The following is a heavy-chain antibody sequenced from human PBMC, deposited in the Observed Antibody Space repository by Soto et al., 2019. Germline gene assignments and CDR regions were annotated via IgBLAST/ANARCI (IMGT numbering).Heavy chain of an antibody. CDR2: ISGSGGRT. Sequence: GGSLRLSCAASGFTFSSYATSWVRQAPGKGLEWVSAISGSGGRTHYADSVKGRFTISRDNSKNTLYLQMNSLRAEDTAVYYCARHYGDYFGSVYSWGQGTLVTVSS. V-gene: IGHV3-23*01. CDR1: GFTFSSYA. D-gene: IGHD4-17*01. CDR3: ARHYGDYFGSVYS. J-gene: IGHJ4*02.